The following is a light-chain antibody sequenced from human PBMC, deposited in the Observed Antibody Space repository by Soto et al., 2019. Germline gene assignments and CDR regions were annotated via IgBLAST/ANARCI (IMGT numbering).Light chain of an antibody. V-gene: IGKV3-20*01. CDR1: QSISSSY. J-gene: IGKJ3*01. Sequence: EVVLTQSPGTLSLSQGESATLSCRASQSISSSYFAWYQQKPGQAPRLLIYASSSRATGIPDRFSGGGSGTHFTLTISRLEPEDYAVYFCHQHGTSPFTFGPGTKVDV. CDR2: ASS. CDR3: HQHGTSPFT.